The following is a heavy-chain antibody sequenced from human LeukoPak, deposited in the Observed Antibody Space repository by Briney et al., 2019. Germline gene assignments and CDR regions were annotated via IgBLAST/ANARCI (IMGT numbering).Heavy chain of an antibody. CDR3: ARGRQDVTMIVVVMTAVSYYLDV. CDR1: GGSFSGYY. J-gene: IGHJ6*03. Sequence: TSETLSLTSAVYGGSFSGYYWTWIRQTPEKGLEWIGEMNPSGGTNYNPSLKSRVTISVDTSKNQFSLELSSVTAADTAVYYCARGRQDVTMIVVVMTAVSYYLDVWGKGTTVTVS. V-gene: IGHV4-34*01. D-gene: IGHD3-22*01. CDR2: MNPSGGT.